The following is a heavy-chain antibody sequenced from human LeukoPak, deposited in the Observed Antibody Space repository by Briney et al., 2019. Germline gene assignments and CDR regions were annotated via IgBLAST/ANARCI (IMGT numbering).Heavy chain of an antibody. J-gene: IGHJ5*02. Sequence: GGSLRLSCAASGFTFSTYWMSWARQAPGKGLEWVANIKQDGSEKYYVDSVKGRCTISRDNAKNSLYLQVNSLRAEDTAVYYCAKDRSKTYGSGSYPLDPWGQGTLVTVSS. CDR1: GFTFSTYW. D-gene: IGHD3-10*01. CDR2: IKQDGSEK. CDR3: AKDRSKTYGSGSYPLDP. V-gene: IGHV3-7*01.